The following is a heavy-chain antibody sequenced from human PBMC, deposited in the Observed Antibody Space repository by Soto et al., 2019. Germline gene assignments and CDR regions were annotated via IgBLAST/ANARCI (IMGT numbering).Heavy chain of an antibody. D-gene: IGHD4-17*01. V-gene: IGHV2-26*01. CDR1: GFSLGNGRMG. CDR2: FFSDAER. J-gene: IGHJ4*02. CDR3: AHAGDYDLLTFDH. Sequence: SGPTLVNPTETLTLTCTVSGFSLGNGRMGVSWIRQPPGKPLEWLAHFFSDAERSYSASMQSRLTMSMDTSGSQVVLTITNMDPGDTATYFCAHAGDYDLLTFDHWGPGTLVTVSS.